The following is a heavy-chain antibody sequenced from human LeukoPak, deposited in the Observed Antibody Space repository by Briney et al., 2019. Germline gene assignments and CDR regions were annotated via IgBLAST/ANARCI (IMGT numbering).Heavy chain of an antibody. CDR1: GFTFSSYW. J-gene: IGHJ4*02. CDR3: AKDPLEGYFAYDSSAPYFDY. V-gene: IGHV3-74*01. CDR2: INPGGSSI. D-gene: IGHD3-22*01. Sequence: AGGSLRLSCAASGFTFSSYWMHWVRQVPGKGLVWVARINPGGSSITYADSVKGRFTISRDNAKNTLYLQMNSLRAEDTAVYYCAKDPLEGYFAYDSSAPYFDYWGQGTLVTVSS.